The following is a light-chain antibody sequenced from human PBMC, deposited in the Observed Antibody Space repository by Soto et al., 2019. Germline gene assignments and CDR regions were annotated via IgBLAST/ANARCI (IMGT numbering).Light chain of an antibody. CDR3: CSYTSSTNYV. CDR1: SSDVSIYNY. Sequence: QSALTQPASVSGSPGQSITISCTGTSSDVSIYNYVSWYQQHPGKPPKLMIYEVSNRPSGVSNRFSGAKSGNTASLTISGLQVEDEADYYCCSYTSSTNYVFGAGTKVTVL. CDR2: EVS. V-gene: IGLV2-14*01. J-gene: IGLJ1*01.